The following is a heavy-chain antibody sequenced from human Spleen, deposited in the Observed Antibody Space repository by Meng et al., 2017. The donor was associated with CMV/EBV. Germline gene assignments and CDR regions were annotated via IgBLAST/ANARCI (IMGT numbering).Heavy chain of an antibody. CDR1: GFTFSDYY. CDR2: ISSSGTTI. Sequence: GGSLRLSCAASGFTFSDYYMSWIRQAPGKGLEWVSYISSSGTTIYYADSVKGRFTISRDNAKNSLYLQMNSLRAEDMALYYCTKGSHYYYGMDVWGQGTTVTVSS. CDR3: TKGSHYYYGMDV. V-gene: IGHV3-11*01. J-gene: IGHJ6*02.